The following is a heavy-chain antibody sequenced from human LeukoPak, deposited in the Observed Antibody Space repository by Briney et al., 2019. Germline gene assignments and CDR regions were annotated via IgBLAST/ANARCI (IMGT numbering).Heavy chain of an antibody. Sequence: GGSLRLSCSASGFTVSSSYMSWVRQAPGQGLEWVSIIYSVCSTYYADSVRGRFTISRDNSKNTPYLQMSSLRAQDTAVYYCARDKDRTLDYWGQGTLVTVSS. D-gene: IGHD1-14*01. J-gene: IGHJ4*02. V-gene: IGHV3-53*01. CDR2: IYSVCST. CDR1: GFTVSSSY. CDR3: ARDKDRTLDY.